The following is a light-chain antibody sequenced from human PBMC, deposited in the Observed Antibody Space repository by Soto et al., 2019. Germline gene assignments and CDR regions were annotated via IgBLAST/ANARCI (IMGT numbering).Light chain of an antibody. CDR1: SSNIGSNY. J-gene: IGLJ2*01. Sequence: QSVLTQPPSASGTPGQRVTISCSGSSSNIGSNYVYWYHQLPGTAPKLVIYRNNQRPSGVPDRISGSKSGTSASRAISGLRSEDEADYYCGAWDDRLSGLVFGRGTKLTVL. V-gene: IGLV1-47*01. CDR2: RNN. CDR3: GAWDDRLSGLV.